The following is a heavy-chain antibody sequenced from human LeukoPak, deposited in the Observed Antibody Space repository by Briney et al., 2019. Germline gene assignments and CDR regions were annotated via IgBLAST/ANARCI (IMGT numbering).Heavy chain of an antibody. V-gene: IGHV1-69*05. J-gene: IGHJ3*02. CDR2: IIPIFGTA. CDR1: GGTFSSYA. D-gene: IGHD1-26*01. Sequence: SVKVSCKASGGTFSSYAISWVRQAPGQGLEWMGRIIPIFGTANYAQKFQGRVTITTDESTSTAYMELSSLRSEDTAVYYCARGAATARDAFDIWGPGTMVTFSS. CDR3: ARGAATARDAFDI.